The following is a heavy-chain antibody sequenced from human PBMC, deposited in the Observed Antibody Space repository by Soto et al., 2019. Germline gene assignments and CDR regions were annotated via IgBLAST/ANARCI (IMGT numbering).Heavy chain of an antibody. V-gene: IGHV1-8*02. J-gene: IGHJ6*02. CDR3: WATIVGVPYSEDV. Sequence: ASVKVSCKASGYTFTSYGISWVRQATGQGLEWMGWMNPNSGNTGYAQKFQGRVTMTRNTSISTAYMELSSLRSEDTAVYYCWATIVGVPYSEDVWGQGTTVTVSS. CDR2: MNPNSGNT. D-gene: IGHD3-3*01. CDR1: GYTFTSYG.